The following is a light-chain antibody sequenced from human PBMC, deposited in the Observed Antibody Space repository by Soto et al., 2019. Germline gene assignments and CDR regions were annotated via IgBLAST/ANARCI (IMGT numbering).Light chain of an antibody. Sequence: QAVVTQPPSASGTPGQRVTISCSGSSPNIGSNSVYWYHHLPGTAPKLLIYNNDQRPSGVPDRISGSKSGTSASLAVSGLRSGDEADYYCASWDDSLTGLVFGGGTKVTVL. CDR2: NND. J-gene: IGLJ2*01. CDR1: SPNIGSNS. CDR3: ASWDDSLTGLV. V-gene: IGLV1-47*02.